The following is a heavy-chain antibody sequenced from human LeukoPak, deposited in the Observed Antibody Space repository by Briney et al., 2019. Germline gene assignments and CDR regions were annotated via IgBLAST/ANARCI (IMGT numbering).Heavy chain of an antibody. J-gene: IGHJ4*02. CDR1: GFTFSHYW. CDR3: ARDRCSSTSCFYDY. V-gene: IGHV3-7*01. Sequence: GGSLRLSCAASGFTFSHYWMTWVRQAPGRGLEWVANIKQDGSEQYYVDSVKGRFTISRDNAKNSLYLQMNSLRVEDTAVYYCARDRCSSTSCFYDYWGQGTLVTVSS. CDR2: IKQDGSEQ. D-gene: IGHD2-2*01.